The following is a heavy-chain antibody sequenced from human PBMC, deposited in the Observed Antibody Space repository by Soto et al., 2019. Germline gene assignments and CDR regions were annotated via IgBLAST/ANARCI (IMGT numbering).Heavy chain of an antibody. V-gene: IGHV3-53*01. CDR1: GFTVSSNY. J-gene: IGHJ6*02. CDR3: AREGIRYCSSTSCYLGGYYGMDV. D-gene: IGHD2-2*01. CDR2: IYSGGST. Sequence: EVQLVESGGGLIQPGGSLRLSCAASGFTVSSNYMSWVRQAPGKGLEWVSVIYSGGSTYYADSVKGRFTISRDNSKNTLYLQMNSLRAEDTAVYYCAREGIRYCSSTSCYLGGYYGMDVWGQGTTVTVSS.